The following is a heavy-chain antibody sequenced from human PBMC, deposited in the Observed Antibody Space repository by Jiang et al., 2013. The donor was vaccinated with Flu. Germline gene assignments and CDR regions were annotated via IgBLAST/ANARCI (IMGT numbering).Heavy chain of an antibody. J-gene: IGHJ6*02. Sequence: EWVAVISYDGSNKYYADSVKGRFTISRDNSKNTLYLQMNSLRAEDTAVYYCARGSITIFGVVIASRGMDVWGQGTTVTVSS. D-gene: IGHD3-3*01. CDR3: ARGSITIFGVVIASRGMDV. V-gene: IGHV3-30-3*01. CDR2: ISYDGSNK.